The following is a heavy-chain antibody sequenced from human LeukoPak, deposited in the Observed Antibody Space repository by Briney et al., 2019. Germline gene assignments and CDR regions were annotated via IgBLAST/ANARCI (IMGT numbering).Heavy chain of an antibody. CDR2: IYYSGST. CDR3: ARESGRGVRNGMDV. J-gene: IGHJ6*02. V-gene: IGHV4-59*01. CDR1: GGSISSYY. Sequence: PSETLSLTCTVSGGSISSYYWSWIRQPPGKGLEWIGYIYYSGSTNYNPSLKSRVTISVDTSKNHFSLKLSSVTAADTAVYYCARESGRGVRNGMDVWGQGTTVTVSS. D-gene: IGHD3-10*01.